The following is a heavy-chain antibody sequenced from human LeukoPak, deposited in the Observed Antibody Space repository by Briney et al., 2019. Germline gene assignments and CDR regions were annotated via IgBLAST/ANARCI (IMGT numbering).Heavy chain of an antibody. CDR2: IIPIFGTA. CDR1: GGTFSSYA. Sequence: SVKVSCKASGGTFSSYAISWVRQAPGQGLEWMGGIIPIFGTANYAQKFQGRVTITTDESTSTAYMELSSLRSEDTAVYYCAGPEDTHSSSWYRYWGQGTLVTVSS. D-gene: IGHD6-13*01. CDR3: AGPEDTHSSSWYRY. J-gene: IGHJ4*02. V-gene: IGHV1-69*05.